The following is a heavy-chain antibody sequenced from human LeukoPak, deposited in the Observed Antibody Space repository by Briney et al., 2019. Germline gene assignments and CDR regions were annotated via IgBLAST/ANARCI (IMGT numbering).Heavy chain of an antibody. V-gene: IGHV1-46*01. CDR2: INPSGGST. Sequence: GASVKASCKASGYTFTSYWIHWVRQAPGQGLEWMGIINPSGGSTTNAERFQGRLTVTRDTTTSTVYMELSSLRSEDTAVYYCGRVVASPTWHLGYWDQGTLVTVSS. CDR3: GRVVASPTWHLGY. CDR1: GYTFTSYW. D-gene: IGHD2-21*01. J-gene: IGHJ4*02.